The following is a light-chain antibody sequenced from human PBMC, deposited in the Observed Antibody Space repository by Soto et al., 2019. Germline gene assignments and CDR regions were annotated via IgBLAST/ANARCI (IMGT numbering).Light chain of an antibody. CDR3: QQRSNWPIT. CDR1: QSVSSN. Sequence: EIVMTQSPATLSLSPGERATLSCRASQSVSSNLAWYQQKPGQAPRLLIYGASTRATGIPARFSGSGSGTEFTLTISSLQSEDFAVYYCQQRSNWPITFGQGTRLE. V-gene: IGKV3-15*01. CDR2: GAS. J-gene: IGKJ5*01.